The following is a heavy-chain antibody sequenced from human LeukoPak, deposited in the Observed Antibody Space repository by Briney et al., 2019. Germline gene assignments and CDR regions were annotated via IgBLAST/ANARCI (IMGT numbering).Heavy chain of an antibody. D-gene: IGHD3-3*01. CDR1: GGTFSSYT. CDR2: IIPILGIA. V-gene: IGHV1-69*04. J-gene: IGHJ4*02. Sequence: SVTLSFKASGGTFSSYTISWVRQPPGQGLEWMGRIIPILGIANYAQKFQGRVTITADKSTSTAYMELSSLRSEDRAVYYCAREGRRDYDFWGENKTPEYYFDYWGQGTLVTVSS. CDR3: AREGRRDYDFWGENKTPEYYFDY.